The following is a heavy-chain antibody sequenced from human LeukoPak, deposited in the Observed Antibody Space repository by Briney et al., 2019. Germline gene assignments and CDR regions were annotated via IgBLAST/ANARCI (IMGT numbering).Heavy chain of an antibody. V-gene: IGHV4-61*02. CDR1: GGSISSGGYY. CDR3: ASYYYDSSGYPGDYYYMDV. J-gene: IGHJ6*03. D-gene: IGHD3-22*01. CDR2: IYTSGST. Sequence: PSQTLSLTCTVSGGSISSGGYYWSWIRQPAGKGLEWIGRIYTSGSTNYNPSLKSRVTISVDTSKNQFSLKLSSVTAADTAVYYCASYYYDSSGYPGDYYYMDVWGKGTTVTVSS.